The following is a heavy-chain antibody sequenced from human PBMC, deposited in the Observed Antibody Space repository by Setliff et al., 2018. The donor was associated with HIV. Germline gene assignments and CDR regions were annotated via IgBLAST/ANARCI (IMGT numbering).Heavy chain of an antibody. D-gene: IGHD3-22*01. J-gene: IGHJ1*01. V-gene: IGHV4-31*03. Sequence: LSLPCTVSGVSVSSGGYYWSWIRQHPGKGLEWIGDVHHTGTTYLNPSLKSRITISVDASKNQFSLKLGFVTAADTAVYHCARGDSSTWDLAEHFQHWGHGTLVTV. CDR2: VHHTGTT. CDR1: GVSVSSGGYY. CDR3: ARGDSSTWDLAEHFQH.